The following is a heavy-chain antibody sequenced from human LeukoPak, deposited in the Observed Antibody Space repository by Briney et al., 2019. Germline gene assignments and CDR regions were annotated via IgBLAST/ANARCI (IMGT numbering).Heavy chain of an antibody. Sequence: GGSLRLSCAASGFTFSSYSMNWVRQAPGKGLEWVSSISSSNSYIYYADSVKGRFTISRDNAKNSLYLQMNSLRAEDTAVYYCARAQGAAAGTGYYYYYYYMDVWGKGTTVTVSS. CDR1: GFTFSSYS. J-gene: IGHJ6*03. V-gene: IGHV3-21*01. D-gene: IGHD6-13*01. CDR2: ISSSNSYI. CDR3: ARAQGAAAGTGYYYYYYYMDV.